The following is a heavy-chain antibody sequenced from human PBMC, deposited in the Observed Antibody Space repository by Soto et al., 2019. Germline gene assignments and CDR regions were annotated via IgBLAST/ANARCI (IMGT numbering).Heavy chain of an antibody. CDR3: AGRDGYNSEVPFDY. D-gene: IGHD5-12*01. J-gene: IGHJ4*02. Sequence: PGGSLRLSCAASGFTFSSYAMHWVRQAPGKGLEWVAVISYDGSNKYYADSVKGRFTISRDNSKNTLYLQMNSLRVEDTAVYYCAGRDGYNSEVPFDYWGQGTLVTVSS. CDR2: ISYDGSNK. V-gene: IGHV3-30-3*01. CDR1: GFTFSSYA.